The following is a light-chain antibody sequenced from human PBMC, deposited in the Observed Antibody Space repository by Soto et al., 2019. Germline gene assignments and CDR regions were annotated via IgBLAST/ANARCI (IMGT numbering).Light chain of an antibody. Sequence: EMVMTQSPATLSVSPGERATLSCRASQSVRSSLAWYQQKPGQAPRLLIYGASNRATGIPDRFSGSGSGTDFTLTISRLEPEDFAVYYCQQYGSSGTFGQGTKVEIK. CDR1: QSVRSS. V-gene: IGKV3-20*01. J-gene: IGKJ1*01. CDR2: GAS. CDR3: QQYGSSGT.